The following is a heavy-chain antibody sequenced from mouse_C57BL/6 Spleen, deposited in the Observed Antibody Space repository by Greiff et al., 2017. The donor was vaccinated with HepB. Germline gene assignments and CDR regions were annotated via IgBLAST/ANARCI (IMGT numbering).Heavy chain of an antibody. CDR1: GFTFSSYA. D-gene: IGHD1-1*01. Sequence: EVKVEESGGGLVKPGGSLKLSCAASGFTFSSYAMSWVRQTPEKRLEWVATISDGGSYTYYPDNVKGRFTISRDNAKNNLYLQMSHLKSEDTAMYYCAREGLLRYPYYFDYWGQGTTLTVSS. V-gene: IGHV5-4*01. CDR3: AREGLLRYPYYFDY. CDR2: ISDGGSYT. J-gene: IGHJ2*01.